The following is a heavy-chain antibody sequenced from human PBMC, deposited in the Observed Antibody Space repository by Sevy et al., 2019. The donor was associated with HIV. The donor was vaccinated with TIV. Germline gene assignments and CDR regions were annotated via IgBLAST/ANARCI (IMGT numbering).Heavy chain of an antibody. Sequence: GGSLRLSCAASGFSFGSSAMDWVRQAPGKGPEWVAAISHDGYNKYYGDSVKGRFTISRDNSKNTLYLQMNSLRAEDTALYYCARDRLNWDFDYWGQGTLVTVSS. J-gene: IGHJ4*02. CDR3: ARDRLNWDFDY. CDR1: GFSFGSSA. CDR2: ISHDGYNK. V-gene: IGHV3-30-3*01. D-gene: IGHD1-1*01.